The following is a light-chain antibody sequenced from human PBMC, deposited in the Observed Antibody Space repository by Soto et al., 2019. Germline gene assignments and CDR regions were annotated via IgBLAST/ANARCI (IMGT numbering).Light chain of an antibody. CDR3: QQYNSYSLT. V-gene: IGKV1-5*01. J-gene: IGKJ5*01. CDR1: QSISSW. Sequence: DIQITQSPSTLSASVRERVTITCRASQSISSWLAWYQQKPGKAPKLLIYDASSLESGVPSRFSGSGSGTEFTLTISSLQPDDFATYYCQQYNSYSLTFGQGTRLEIK. CDR2: DAS.